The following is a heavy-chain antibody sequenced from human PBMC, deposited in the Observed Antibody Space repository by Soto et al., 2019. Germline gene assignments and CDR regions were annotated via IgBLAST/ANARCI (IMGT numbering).Heavy chain of an antibody. CDR3: ARVVGYNWNDDPHDVFDI. J-gene: IGHJ3*02. D-gene: IGHD1-20*01. V-gene: IGHV1-2*02. Sequence: ASVKLSCKASGYTFTGYYMHWVRQAPGQGLEWMGWINPNSGGTNYAQKFQGRVTMTRDTSISTAYMELSRLRSDDTAVYYCARVVGYNWNDDPHDVFDIWGQGSIVIVSS. CDR2: INPNSGGT. CDR1: GYTFTGYY.